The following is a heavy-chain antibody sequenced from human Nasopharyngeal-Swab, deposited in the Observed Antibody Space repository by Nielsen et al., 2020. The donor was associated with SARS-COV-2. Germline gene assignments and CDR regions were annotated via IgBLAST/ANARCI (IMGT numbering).Heavy chain of an antibody. CDR3: ARVGWWFHYYFDY. Sequence: GGSLRLSCAASGFTFSTYWMSWVRQAPGKGLEWVANIKQDGSEKYYVDSVKGRFTISRDNAKNSLYLRMNSLRAEDTAVYYCARVGWWFHYYFDYWGQGTLVTVSS. V-gene: IGHV3-7*01. CDR1: GFTFSTYW. J-gene: IGHJ4*02. CDR2: IKQDGSEK. D-gene: IGHD2-15*01.